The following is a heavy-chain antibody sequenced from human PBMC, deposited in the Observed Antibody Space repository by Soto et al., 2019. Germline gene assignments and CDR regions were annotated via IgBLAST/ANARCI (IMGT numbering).Heavy chain of an antibody. Sequence: SVTLSLTCSVSGADINTYFWTWIRQPAGKGLEWIGRIYTSASINYNPSLKGRVTLSVDTSTNQVSLRLASVTAADTAIYYCARDREAGYNFYYGMDVWGQGTTVTVSS. CDR2: IYTSASI. V-gene: IGHV4-4*07. D-gene: IGHD6-19*01. J-gene: IGHJ6*02. CDR3: ARDREAGYNFYYGMDV. CDR1: GADINTYF.